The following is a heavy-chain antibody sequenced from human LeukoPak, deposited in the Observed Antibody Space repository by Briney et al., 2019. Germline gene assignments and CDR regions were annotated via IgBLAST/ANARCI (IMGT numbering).Heavy chain of an antibody. D-gene: IGHD2-15*01. J-gene: IGHJ3*02. CDR2: ITGSGGST. Sequence: GGSLRLSCAASGFTFSSYALSWARQAPGKGLEWVSAITGSGGSTYYADSVKGRFTISRDNSKNTLYLKMNSLRAEDTAVYYCAKDGYCSGGSCYRPDAFDIWGQGTMVTVSS. CDR1: GFTFSSYA. CDR3: AKDGYCSGGSCYRPDAFDI. V-gene: IGHV3-23*01.